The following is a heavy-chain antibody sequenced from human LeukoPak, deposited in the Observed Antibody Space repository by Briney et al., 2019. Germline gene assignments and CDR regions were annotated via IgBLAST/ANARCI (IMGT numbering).Heavy chain of an antibody. V-gene: IGHV1-69*06. J-gene: IGHJ6*03. CDR2: IFPNCGRA. Sequence: SVKVSCKAAGGTFSSYAISWVRQAPGQGPEWMGGIFPNCGRANYAQKFQGRVTITADKSTSTAYMELSRLRSEDTAVYYCAREITDYYDRSGAYYMDVWGKRTTVTVSS. D-gene: IGHD3-22*01. CDR3: AREITDYYDRSGAYYMDV. CDR1: GGTFSSYA.